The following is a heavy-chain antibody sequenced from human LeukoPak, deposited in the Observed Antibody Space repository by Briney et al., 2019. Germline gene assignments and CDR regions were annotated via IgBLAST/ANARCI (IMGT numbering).Heavy chain of an antibody. CDR3: ARGGVNNWLDP. CDR1: GYTFTVYY. J-gene: IGHJ5*02. V-gene: IGHV1-2*02. D-gene: IGHD1-26*01. CDR2: INPNSGSGGT. Sequence: ASVTVSCKASGYTFTVYYMHWVRQAPGQGLEWMGCINPNSGSGGTNYAEKFQGRVTMTRDTSISTAYMELSRLTSDDTAIYYCARGGVNNWLDPWGQGTLVTVSS.